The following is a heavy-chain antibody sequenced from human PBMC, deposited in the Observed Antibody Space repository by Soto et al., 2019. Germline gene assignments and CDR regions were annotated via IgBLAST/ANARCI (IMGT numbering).Heavy chain of an antibody. V-gene: IGHV4-59*08. CDR2: IYHSGST. Sequence: SETLSLTCTVSGGSISSYYWSWIRQPPGKGLEWIGYIYHSGSTYYNPSLKSRVTISVDRSKNQFSLKLSSVTAADTAVYYCARRYGSSFDYWGQGTLVTVSS. D-gene: IGHD3-10*01. CDR1: GGSISSYY. J-gene: IGHJ4*02. CDR3: ARRYGSSFDY.